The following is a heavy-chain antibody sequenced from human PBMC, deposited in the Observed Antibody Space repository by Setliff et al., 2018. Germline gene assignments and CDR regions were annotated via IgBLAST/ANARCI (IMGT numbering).Heavy chain of an antibody. CDR1: GDSISSSSYY. D-gene: IGHD2-15*01. CDR2: INYSGIT. Sequence: NPSETLSLTCSVSGDSISSSSYYWGWIRQPPGKGLEWIGSINYSGITYYSPSPKSRVIVSVDTSKNQFSLKLSSVTAADTAVYYCARLPGYCNGGNCYGYYTFDIWGQGTMVTVSS. V-gene: IGHV4-39*01. CDR3: ARLPGYCNGGNCYGYYTFDI. J-gene: IGHJ3*02.